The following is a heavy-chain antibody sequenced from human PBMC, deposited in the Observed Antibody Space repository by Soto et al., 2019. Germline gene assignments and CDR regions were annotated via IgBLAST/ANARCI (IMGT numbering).Heavy chain of an antibody. J-gene: IGHJ4*02. D-gene: IGHD2-21*02. V-gene: IGHV3-23*01. Sequence: GWSLRLSCAASGFSFSNCAMNWVRQAPGKGLEWVSAISAGGSNTNYADSVKGRFTISSDNSKNILFLQMDSLRADDTALYYCTTWLTAHFDYWGRGTQVTVSS. CDR3: TTWLTAHFDY. CDR1: GFSFSNCA. CDR2: ISAGGSNT.